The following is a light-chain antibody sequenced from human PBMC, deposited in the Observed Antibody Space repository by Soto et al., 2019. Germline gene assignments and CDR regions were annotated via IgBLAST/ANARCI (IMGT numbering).Light chain of an antibody. CDR2: DAS. V-gene: IGKV3-15*01. Sequence: EIVMTQSPATLSVSPGERVTLSCRASQSVSSSLAWYHQKPGQAPRLLIYDASTRDTGIPARFSGSGSGTECTLTSISLQAEDFAVSYCKQYNNWAPCTFGTGTKVAIK. CDR3: KQYNNWAPCT. J-gene: IGKJ3*01. CDR1: QSVSSS.